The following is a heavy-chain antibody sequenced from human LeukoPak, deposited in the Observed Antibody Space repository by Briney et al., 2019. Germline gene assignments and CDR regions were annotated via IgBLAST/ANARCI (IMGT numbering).Heavy chain of an antibody. Sequence: GRSLRLSCAVFGFTFSSYGMHWVRQAPGKGLEWVAVISYDGSNKYYADSVKGRFTISRDNSKNTLYLQMNSLRAEDTAVYYCSKARIVGPPTPLRFWGQGTLVTVSS. V-gene: IGHV3-30*18. CDR2: ISYDGSNK. CDR3: SKARIVGPPTPLRF. CDR1: GFTFSSYG. D-gene: IGHD1-26*01. J-gene: IGHJ4*02.